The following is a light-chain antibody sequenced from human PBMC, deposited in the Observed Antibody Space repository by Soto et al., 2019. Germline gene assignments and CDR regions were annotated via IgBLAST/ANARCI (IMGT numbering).Light chain of an antibody. V-gene: IGKV1-5*02. CDR1: QSINDW. CDR2: GAS. CDR3: QQYNSLHVA. Sequence: DIQMTQSPSSLSAFVGDIVTIICRASQSINDWLAWYQQKPGKAPQLLIYGASTLGSGVPSRFRGSGSGTEFTLTISSLQPDDIATYYCQQYNSLHVAFGQGTKVDI. J-gene: IGKJ1*01.